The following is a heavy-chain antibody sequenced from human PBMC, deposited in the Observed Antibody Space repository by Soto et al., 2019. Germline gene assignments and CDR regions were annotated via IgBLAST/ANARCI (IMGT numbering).Heavy chain of an antibody. CDR2: IIPIFGTA. D-gene: IGHD2-8*01. Sequence: QVQLVQPGAEVKKPGSSVKVSCKASGGTFSSYAISWVRQAPGQGLEWMGGIIPIFGTANYAQKFQGRVTITADESTSTAYMELSSLRSEDTAVYYCARDGGDIVLMVSYYYYYGMDVWGQGTTVTVSS. V-gene: IGHV1-69*01. CDR3: ARDGGDIVLMVSYYYYYGMDV. CDR1: GGTFSSYA. J-gene: IGHJ6*02.